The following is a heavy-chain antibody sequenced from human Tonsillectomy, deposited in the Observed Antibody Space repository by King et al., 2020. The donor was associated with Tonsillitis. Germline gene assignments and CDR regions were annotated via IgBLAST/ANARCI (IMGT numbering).Heavy chain of an antibody. CDR3: ARLGRGGGIHRGFDY. CDR2: IYPGDSDA. CDR1: GYTFTTSW. J-gene: IGHJ4*02. Sequence: QLVQSGAEVKKPGESLKISCTGSGYTFTTSWIGWVRHMPGKGLEWMGIIYPGDSDAKYSPSFQGQVTFSADVSITTAYLQWSSLKASDTAIYYCARLGRGGGIHRGFDYWGQGTLVTVSS. D-gene: IGHD4-23*01. V-gene: IGHV5-51*03.